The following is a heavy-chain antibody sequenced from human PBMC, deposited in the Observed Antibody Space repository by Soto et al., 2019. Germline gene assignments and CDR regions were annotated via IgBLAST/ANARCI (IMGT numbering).Heavy chain of an antibody. V-gene: IGHV3-30*18. Sequence: QVQLVESGGGVVQPGRSLRLSCAASGFTFSRYGIHWVRQAPGKGLEWVAVISSDGSNKYYADSVKGRFTISRDNSKNTLYLQVNSLRAEDTAVYYCANPYADYENHFDYWGQGTLVAVSS. CDR2: ISSDGSNK. J-gene: IGHJ4*02. D-gene: IGHD4-17*01. CDR3: ANPYADYENHFDY. CDR1: GFTFSRYG.